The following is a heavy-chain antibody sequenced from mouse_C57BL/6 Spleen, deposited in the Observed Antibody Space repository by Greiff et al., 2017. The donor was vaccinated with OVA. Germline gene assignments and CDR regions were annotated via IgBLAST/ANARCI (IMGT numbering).Heavy chain of an antibody. CDR1: GYAFSSSW. D-gene: IGHD2-1*01. CDR2: IYPGDGDT. Sequence: QVQLQQSGPELVKPGASVKISCKASGYAFSSSWMNWVKQRPGKGLEWIGRIYPGDGDTNYNGKFKGKATLTADKSSSTAYMQLSSLTSEDSAVYFCATFYYGNPFADWGQGTLVTVSA. J-gene: IGHJ3*01. V-gene: IGHV1-82*01. CDR3: ATFYYGNPFAD.